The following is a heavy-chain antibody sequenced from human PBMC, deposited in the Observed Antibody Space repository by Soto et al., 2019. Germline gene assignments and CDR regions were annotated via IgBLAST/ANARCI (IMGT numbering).Heavy chain of an antibody. D-gene: IGHD3-3*01. CDR2: IIPIFGTA. CDR3: ARGYDFSPPYGMDV. V-gene: IGHV1-69*13. CDR1: GGTFSSYA. J-gene: IGHJ6*02. Sequence: ASVKVSCKASGGTFSSYAISWVRQAPGQGLEWMGGIIPIFGTANYAQKFQGRVTITADESTSAAYMELSSLRSEDTAVYYCARGYDFSPPYGMDVWGQGTTVTVSS.